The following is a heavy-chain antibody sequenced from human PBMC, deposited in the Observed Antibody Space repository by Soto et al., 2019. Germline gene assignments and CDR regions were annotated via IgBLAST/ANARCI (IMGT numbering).Heavy chain of an antibody. CDR3: ARVTEANWAPLPDDAFDI. CDR2: TYYRSKWYN. Sequence: KQSQTLSLTCAISGDSVSSNSAAWNWIRQSPSRGLEWLGRTYYRSKWYNDYAVSVKSRITINPDTSKNQISLQLNSVTPEDTAVYYCARVTEANWAPLPDDAFDIWGQGTMVTVSS. CDR1: GDSVSSNSAA. V-gene: IGHV6-1*01. D-gene: IGHD7-27*01. J-gene: IGHJ3*02.